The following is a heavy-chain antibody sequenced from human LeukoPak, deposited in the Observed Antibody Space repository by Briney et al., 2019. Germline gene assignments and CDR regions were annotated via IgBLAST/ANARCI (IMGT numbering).Heavy chain of an antibody. D-gene: IGHD3-3*01. CDR1: GGSISSYY. Sequence: SETLSLTCTVSGGSISSYYWSWIRQPPGKGLEWIGYIYYSGSTNYNPSLKSRVTMSVDTSKNQFSLKLSSATAADTAVYYCARRYDFWSGYSQADAFDIWGQGTMVTVSS. V-gene: IGHV4-59*08. J-gene: IGHJ3*02. CDR3: ARRYDFWSGYSQADAFDI. CDR2: IYYSGST.